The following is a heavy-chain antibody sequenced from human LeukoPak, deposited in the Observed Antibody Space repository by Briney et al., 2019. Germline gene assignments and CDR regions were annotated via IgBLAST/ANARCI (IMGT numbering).Heavy chain of an antibody. D-gene: IGHD1-26*01. Sequence: GGSLRLSCAASGFTVSNNYMSWVRQAPGEGLEWVSVIYSGGSTYYADSVKGRFTISRDNSKNTLYFQMNSLRAEDTAVYYCARLSGTSGSYYGHFDYWGQGTLVTVSS. CDR1: GFTVSNNY. CDR3: ARLSGTSGSYYGHFDY. CDR2: IYSGGST. J-gene: IGHJ4*02. V-gene: IGHV3-53*01.